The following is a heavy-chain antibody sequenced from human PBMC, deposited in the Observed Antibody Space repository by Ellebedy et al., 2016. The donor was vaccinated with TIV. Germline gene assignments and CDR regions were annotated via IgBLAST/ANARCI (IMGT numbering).Heavy chain of an antibody. CDR3: AKDNEFSSSWYSPVETFDI. J-gene: IGHJ3*02. V-gene: IGHV3-23*01. D-gene: IGHD6-13*01. Sequence: GESLKISXAASGFTFSSYAMSWIRQAPGKGPEWVSTISGSDGSLHYTDSVKGRFTISRDNSKNTLYLQMRSLRAEDSAVYYCAKDNEFSSSWYSPVETFDIWGQGTTVTVSS. CDR2: ISGSDGSL. CDR1: GFTFSSYA.